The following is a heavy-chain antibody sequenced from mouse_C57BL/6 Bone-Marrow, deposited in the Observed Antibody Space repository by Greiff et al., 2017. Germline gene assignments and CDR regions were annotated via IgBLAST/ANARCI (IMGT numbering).Heavy chain of an antibody. CDR3: ARAPYSNYFDY. CDR2: INPSSGYT. V-gene: IGHV1-7*01. CDR1: GYTFTSYW. D-gene: IGHD2-5*01. Sequence: QVQLQQSGADLAKPGASVKLSCKASGYTFTSYWMHWVKQRPGQGLEWIGYINPSSGYTKYNQKFKNKATFTADKSSSTAYMQLSSLTYEDSAVYYCARAPYSNYFDYWGQGTNLTVSS. J-gene: IGHJ2*01.